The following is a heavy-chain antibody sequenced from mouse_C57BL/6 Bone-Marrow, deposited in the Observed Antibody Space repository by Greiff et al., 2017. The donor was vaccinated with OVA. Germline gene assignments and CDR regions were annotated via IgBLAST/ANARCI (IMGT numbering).Heavy chain of an antibody. J-gene: IGHJ1*03. CDR3: ARRADYYGSSFDV. D-gene: IGHD1-1*01. CDR2: INPSTGGT. V-gene: IGHV1-42*01. CDR1: GYSFTGYY. Sequence: VQLKQSGPELVKPGASVKISCKASGYSFTGYYMNWVKQSPEKSLEWIGEINPSTGGTTYNQKFKAKATLTVDKSSSTAYMQLKSLTSEDSAVYYCARRADYYGSSFDVWGTGTTVTVSS.